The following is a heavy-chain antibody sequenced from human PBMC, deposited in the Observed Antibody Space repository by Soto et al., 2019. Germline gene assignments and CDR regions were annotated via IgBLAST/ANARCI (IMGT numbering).Heavy chain of an antibody. Sequence: QITLKESGPTLVKPTQTLTLTCTFSGFSLSTSGVGVGWIRQPPGKALEWLALIYWDDDKRYSPSLKSRLTITKDTSKNQVVLTMTNMDPVDTATYYCALENTVVAANYYGMDVWGQGTTVTV. V-gene: IGHV2-5*02. CDR3: ALENTVVAANYYGMDV. CDR1: GFSLSTSGVG. J-gene: IGHJ6*02. CDR2: IYWDDDK. D-gene: IGHD2-15*01.